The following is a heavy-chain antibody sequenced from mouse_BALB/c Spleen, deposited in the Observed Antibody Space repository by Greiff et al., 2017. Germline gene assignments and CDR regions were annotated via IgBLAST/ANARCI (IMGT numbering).Heavy chain of an antibody. CDR3: ARKGLLGRGYYYAMDY. V-gene: IGHV5-6-5*01. J-gene: IGHJ4*01. CDR2: ISSGGST. CDR1: GFTFSSYA. Sequence: EVQGVESGGGLVKPGGSLKLSCAASGFTFSSYAMSWVRQTPEKRLEWVASISSGGSTYYPDSVKGRFTISRDNARNILYLQMSSLRSEDTAMYYCARKGLLGRGYYYAMDYWGQGTSVTVSS. D-gene: IGHD4-1*01.